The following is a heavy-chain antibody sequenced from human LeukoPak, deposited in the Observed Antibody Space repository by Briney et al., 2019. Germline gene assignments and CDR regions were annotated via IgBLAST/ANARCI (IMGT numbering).Heavy chain of an antibody. J-gene: IGHJ4*02. CDR2: ISSSSTI. V-gene: IGHV3-48*04. CDR3: VKGYYESSGYYTMGY. Sequence: GGSLRLSCAASGFTFSSYSMNWVRQAPGKGLEWVSYISSSSTIYYADSVKGRFTISRDNAKNSLYLQMNSLRAEDTALYYCVKGYYESSGYYTMGYWGQGTLVTVSS. D-gene: IGHD3-22*01. CDR1: GFTFSSYS.